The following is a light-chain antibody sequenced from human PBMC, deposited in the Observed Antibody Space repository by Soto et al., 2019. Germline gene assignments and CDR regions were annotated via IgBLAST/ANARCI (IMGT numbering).Light chain of an antibody. Sequence: EIWLTQYPGTLSLSPGERGTLSCGASQNLGTLYLAWFQKKYGKAPRLLIYSASRRATGIPDRLTGSGYGTDLTITINRVETEDFEVYFCQQYAGSPRTFGHGTKVDIK. V-gene: IGKV3-20*01. CDR1: QNLGTLY. CDR3: QQYAGSPRT. J-gene: IGKJ1*01. CDR2: SAS.